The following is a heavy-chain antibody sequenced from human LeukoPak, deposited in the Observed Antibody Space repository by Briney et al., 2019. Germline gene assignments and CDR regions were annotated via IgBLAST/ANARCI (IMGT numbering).Heavy chain of an antibody. CDR2: IYSGGNT. V-gene: IGHV3-53*01. J-gene: IGHJ4*02. Sequence: GGSLRLSCAASGFTVSSSHMSWVRQAPGKGLEWVSIIYSGGNTYYADSVKGRFTISRDNSKNTLYLQVNSLRAEDTAAYYCAKGGKWDVTPFDYWGQGTLVTVSS. CDR1: GFTVSSSH. D-gene: IGHD1-26*01. CDR3: AKGGKWDVTPFDY.